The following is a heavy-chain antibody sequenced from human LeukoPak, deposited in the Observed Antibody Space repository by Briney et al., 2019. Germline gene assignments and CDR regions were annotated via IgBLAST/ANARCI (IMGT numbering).Heavy chain of an antibody. CDR2: IYYSGSA. D-gene: IGHD3-22*01. V-gene: IGHV4-39*01. Sequence: PSETLPLTCTVSGGSISSSDYYWGWIRQPPGKGLEWIGSIYYSGSAYYNPSLKSRVTISVDTSKNQFSLKLSSVTAADTAVFYCARQHYDSSGYYNYFDYWGQGTLVTVSS. CDR3: ARQHYDSSGYYNYFDY. CDR1: GGSISSSDYY. J-gene: IGHJ4*02.